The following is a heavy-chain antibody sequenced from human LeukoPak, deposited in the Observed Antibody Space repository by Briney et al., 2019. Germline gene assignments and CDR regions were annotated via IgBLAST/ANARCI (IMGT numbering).Heavy chain of an antibody. CDR2: ISSSSSSYI. CDR1: GFTFSSYS. V-gene: IGHV3-21*01. D-gene: IGHD4-23*01. J-gene: IGHJ4*02. CDR3: ARSLYGGNSVDY. Sequence: GGSLRLSCAASGFTFSSYSMNWVRQAPGKGLEWVSSISSSSSSYIYYADSVKGRFTISRDNAKSSLYLQMNSLRAEDTAVYYCARSLYGGNSVDYWGQGTLVTVSS.